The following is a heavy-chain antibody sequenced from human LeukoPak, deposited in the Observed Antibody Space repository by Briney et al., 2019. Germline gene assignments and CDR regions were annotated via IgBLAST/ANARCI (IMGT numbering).Heavy chain of an antibody. CDR3: ARDRFNYYAYYMDV. V-gene: IGHV4-34*01. CDR1: GGSFSDFY. CDR2: IKQSGTT. J-gene: IGHJ6*03. Sequence: SETLSLTCAVSGGSFSDFYWNWIRLPPGKGLEWIGEIKQSGTTNYDPSLKSRVTLSVDTAKKQVSLKLTSVTAADTGVYYCARDRFNYYAYYMDVWGRGTTVTVSS. D-gene: IGHD3-22*01.